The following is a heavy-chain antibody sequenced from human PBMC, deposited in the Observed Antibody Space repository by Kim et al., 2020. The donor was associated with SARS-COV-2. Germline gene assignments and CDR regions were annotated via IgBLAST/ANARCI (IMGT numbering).Heavy chain of an antibody. D-gene: IGHD6-13*01. J-gene: IGHJ4*02. V-gene: IGHV3-30*18. Sequence: GGSLRLSCAASGFTVSSYGMHWVRQAPGKGLEWVAAVSYGASNEYYADSVKGRFTVSRDNSKNTLYLQMDSLKTEDTAMYYCAKELNPEQQLSLDYWGQGTLVTVSS. CDR3: AKELNPEQQLSLDY. CDR2: VSYGASNE. CDR1: GFTVSSYG.